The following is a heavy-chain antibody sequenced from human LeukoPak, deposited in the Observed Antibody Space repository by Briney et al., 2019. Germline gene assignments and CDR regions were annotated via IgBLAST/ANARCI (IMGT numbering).Heavy chain of an antibody. J-gene: IGHJ4*02. D-gene: IGHD6-19*01. Sequence: SQTPSLTCAISGDSVSSSSAAWNWFRQSPSRGLEWLGRTYYRSKWYNEYAVSVRSRITINPDTSKNQFSLQLNSVTPEDTAVYYCARGKRLDYWGQGTLVTVSS. CDR3: ARGKRLDY. CDR2: TYYRSKWYN. CDR1: GDSVSSSSAA. V-gene: IGHV6-1*01.